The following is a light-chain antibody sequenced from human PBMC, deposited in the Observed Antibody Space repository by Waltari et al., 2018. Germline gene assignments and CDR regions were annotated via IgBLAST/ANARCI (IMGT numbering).Light chain of an antibody. CDR1: QTVNRKY. J-gene: IGKJ4*01. Sequence: EIVLTQSPGTLSFSPGERATLPCRSTQTVNRKYLTWYQQKTGQAPRLLIFSASNRASGIPDRFSGSGSGTDFTLTISRLEPEDFAVYYCQQYGYSPLVTFGGGTKVEIK. CDR3: QQYGYSPLVT. V-gene: IGKV3-20*01. CDR2: SAS.